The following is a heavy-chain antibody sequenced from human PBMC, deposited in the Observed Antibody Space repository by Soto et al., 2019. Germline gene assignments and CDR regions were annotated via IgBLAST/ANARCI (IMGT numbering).Heavy chain of an antibody. CDR3: AKAENWFGQPYDY. CDR1: GFTFDDYA. V-gene: IGHV3-9*01. Sequence: EVQLVESGGGLVQPGRSLRLSCAASGFTFDDYAMHWVRQAPGKGLEWVSGISWNSGSIGYADSVKGRFTISRDNAKNSLYLQMNSLRAVDTALYYCAKAENWFGQPYDYWGQGTLVTVSS. CDR2: ISWNSGSI. J-gene: IGHJ4*02. D-gene: IGHD3-10*01.